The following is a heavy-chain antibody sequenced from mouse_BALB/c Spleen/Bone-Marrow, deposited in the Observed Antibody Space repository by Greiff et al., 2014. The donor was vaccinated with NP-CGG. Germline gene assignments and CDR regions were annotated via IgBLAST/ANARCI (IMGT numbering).Heavy chain of an antibody. CDR1: GFTFTDYF. CDR3: ARDYSGYFYF. Sequence: EVQLVESGGGLVQPGGSLRLSCTTSGFTFTDYFMTWVRQPPGKALEWLGFIRNKANGYTTEYNPSVRGRFTISRDTSQGILYLQMNTLRAEDSAIYFCARDYSGYFYFWGQGTTLTVSS. J-gene: IGHJ2*01. D-gene: IGHD5-1*01. V-gene: IGHV7-3*02. CDR2: IRNKANGYTT.